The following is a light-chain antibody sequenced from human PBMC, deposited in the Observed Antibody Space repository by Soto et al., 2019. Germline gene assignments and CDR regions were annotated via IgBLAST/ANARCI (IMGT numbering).Light chain of an antibody. CDR3: QQLNRYHWM. CDR1: QGRSSW. CDR2: EAS. V-gene: IGKV1-5*03. J-gene: IGKJ1*01. Sequence: DSQMTQSPCPRSASVGARGTITCRARQGRSSWLAWYEQKPGKAPRLLIYEASNLERGVPPRFSGSGSATGFALTLSGMQRDDFATQYCQQLNRYHWMLGQGHKVQVK.